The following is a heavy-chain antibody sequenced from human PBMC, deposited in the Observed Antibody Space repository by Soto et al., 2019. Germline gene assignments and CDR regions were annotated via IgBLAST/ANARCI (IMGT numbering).Heavy chain of an antibody. V-gene: IGHV3-23*01. CDR2: IGGSGGNT. CDR3: ATEYSSGWYDH. CDR1: GFTFSSFA. Sequence: EVQLLESGGGLVQPGGSLRLSCAASGFTFSSFAMSWVRQAPGKGLEWVSTIGGSGGNTYYGNSVKGRFTISRDNSQNTLYLQMNSLRSEDTAIYYCATEYSSGWYDHWGQGTLVTVSS. D-gene: IGHD6-19*01. J-gene: IGHJ5*02.